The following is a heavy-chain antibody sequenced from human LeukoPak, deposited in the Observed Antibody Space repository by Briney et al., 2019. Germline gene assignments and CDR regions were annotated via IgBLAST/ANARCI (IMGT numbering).Heavy chain of an antibody. V-gene: IGHV3-30-3*01. J-gene: IGHJ4*02. CDR1: GFTFSSYA. CDR2: ISYDGSNK. D-gene: IGHD3-22*01. CDR3: ARIAGSVITEDYYFDY. Sequence: GGSLRLSCAASGFTFSSYAMHWVRQAPGKGLEWVAVISYDGSNKYYADSVKGRFTISRDNSKNTLYLQTNSLRAEDTAVYYCARIAGSVITEDYYFDYWGQGTLVTVSS.